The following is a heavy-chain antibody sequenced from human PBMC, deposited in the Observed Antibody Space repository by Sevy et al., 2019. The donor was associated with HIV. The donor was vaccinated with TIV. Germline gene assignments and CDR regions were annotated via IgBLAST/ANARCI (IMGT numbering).Heavy chain of an antibody. J-gene: IGHJ6*02. V-gene: IGHV3-7*03. D-gene: IGHD2-2*01. CDR2: IKRDGSEK. CDR3: ARDCSSASCLRGMDV. CDR1: GFTFSSYW. Sequence: GGSLRLSCAASGFTFSSYWMSWVRQAPGKGLEWVANIKRDGSEKYYVDSVKGRFTISRDNAKNSLYLQMNSLRAEDTAVYYRARDCSSASCLRGMDVWGQGTTVTVSS.